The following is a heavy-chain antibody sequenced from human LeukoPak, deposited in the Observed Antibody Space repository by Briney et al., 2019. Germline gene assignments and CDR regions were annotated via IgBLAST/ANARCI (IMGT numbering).Heavy chain of an antibody. J-gene: IGHJ4*02. CDR2: INWNGGST. Sequence: PGGSLRLSCAASGSTFDDYGMSWVRQAPGKGLEWVSGINWNGGSTGYADSVKGRFTISRDNSKNALFLQMNSLRDEDTAVYYCAKDSGYSYGHGLDYWGQGTLVTVSS. V-gene: IGHV3-20*04. CDR1: GSTFDDYG. CDR3: AKDSGYSYGHGLDY. D-gene: IGHD5-18*01.